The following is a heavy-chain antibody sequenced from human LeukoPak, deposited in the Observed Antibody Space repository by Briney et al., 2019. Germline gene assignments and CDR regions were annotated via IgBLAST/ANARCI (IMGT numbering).Heavy chain of an antibody. CDR1: GFTFSSSW. CDR3: AIRPSRGYDFWSGYVRYYYYMDV. D-gene: IGHD3-3*01. J-gene: IGHJ6*03. V-gene: IGHV3-7*01. Sequence: GKSLRLSCVASGFTFSSSWMSWVRQGPGKGLQWVASINQDEIHYVDAVRGRFTISRDNAKNSLYLQMNSLTADDTAVYYCAIRPSRGYDFWSGYVRYYYYMDVWGKGTTVTVSS. CDR2: INQDEI.